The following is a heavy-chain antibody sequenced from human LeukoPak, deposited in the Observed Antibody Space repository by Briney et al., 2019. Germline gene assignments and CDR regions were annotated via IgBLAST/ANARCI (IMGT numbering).Heavy chain of an antibody. D-gene: IGHD6-19*01. CDR1: GFTFSSYA. CDR2: IWYDGNSK. V-gene: IGHV3-33*08. Sequence: PGGSLRLSCAASGFTFSSYAMHWVRQAPGKGLEWVAVIWYDGNSKYYADSVKGRFTISRDNSKNTLYLQMDSLRAEDTAVYYCATTGGHLAVAGPVGDYWGQGTLVTVSS. CDR3: ATTGGHLAVAGPVGDY. J-gene: IGHJ4*02.